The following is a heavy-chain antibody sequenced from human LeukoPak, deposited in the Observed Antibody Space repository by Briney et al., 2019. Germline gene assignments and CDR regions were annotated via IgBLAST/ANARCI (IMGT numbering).Heavy chain of an antibody. CDR2: IYYSGST. CDR3: ARLGIVGATKGFDY. CDR1: GGSTRSSSSY. J-gene: IGHJ4*02. D-gene: IGHD1-26*01. Sequence: PSETLSLTCTVSGGSTRSSSSYWGWVRQPPGKGLEWIGSIYYSGSTYYNPSLKSRVTISVDTSKNQFSLKLSSVTAADTAVYYCARLGIVGATKGFDYWGQGTLVTVSS. V-gene: IGHV4-39*01.